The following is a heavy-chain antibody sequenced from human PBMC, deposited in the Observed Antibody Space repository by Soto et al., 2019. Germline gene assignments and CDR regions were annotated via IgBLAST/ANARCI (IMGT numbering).Heavy chain of an antibody. Sequence: QVQLQESGPGLVKPSETLSLTCTVSGGSVSSGSYYWSWIRQPPGKGLEWIGYIYYSGSTNYNPPLKGRVTISVDTSKDQFSLKLSSVTAADTAVYYCARSIAVAGENWFDPWGQGTLVTVSS. D-gene: IGHD6-19*01. J-gene: IGHJ5*02. V-gene: IGHV4-61*01. CDR1: GGSVSSGSYY. CDR2: IYYSGST. CDR3: ARSIAVAGENWFDP.